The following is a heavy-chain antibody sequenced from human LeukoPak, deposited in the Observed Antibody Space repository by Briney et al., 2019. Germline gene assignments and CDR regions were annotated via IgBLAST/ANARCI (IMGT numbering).Heavy chain of an antibody. CDR2: IKQDGSQK. D-gene: IGHD2-15*01. CDR1: GFTLTNYW. CDR3: ARPPLGYCSGGSCSFDP. V-gene: IGHV3-7*01. Sequence: GGSLRLSCAASGFTLTNYWMSWVRQAPGKGLEWVATIKQDGSQKYYVDSVKGRFTTSRDNAKNSLYLQMSSLRGEDTAVYYCARPPLGYCSGGSCSFDPWGQGTLVTVSS. J-gene: IGHJ5*02.